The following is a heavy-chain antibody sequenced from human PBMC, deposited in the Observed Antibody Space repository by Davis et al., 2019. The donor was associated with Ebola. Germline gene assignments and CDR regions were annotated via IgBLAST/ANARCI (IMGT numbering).Heavy chain of an antibody. Sequence: ASVKVSCKASGYTFTGYYMYWMRQAPGQGLEWMGIINPSGGSTTYAQKFQGRVTMTRNTSISTAYMELSSLRSEDTAVYYCASVVPNYGMDVWGQGTTVTVSS. CDR3: ASVVPNYGMDV. D-gene: IGHD2-21*01. CDR2: INPSGGST. V-gene: IGHV1-46*01. CDR1: GYTFTGYY. J-gene: IGHJ6*02.